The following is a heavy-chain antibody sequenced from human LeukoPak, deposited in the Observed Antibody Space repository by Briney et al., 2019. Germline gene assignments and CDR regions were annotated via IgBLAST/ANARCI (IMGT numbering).Heavy chain of an antibody. CDR3: ARDRGGATGGSYFLGYYYYYYMDV. J-gene: IGHJ6*03. D-gene: IGHD1-26*01. V-gene: IGHV4-61*02. Sequence: SQTLSLTCTVSGGSISSGDYYWSWIRQPAGKGLEWIGRIYTSGSTNYNPSLKSRVTISVDTSKNQFSLKLSSVTAADTAVYYCARDRGGATGGSYFLGYYYYYYMDVWGKGTTVTVSS. CDR2: IYTSGST. CDR1: GGSISSGDYY.